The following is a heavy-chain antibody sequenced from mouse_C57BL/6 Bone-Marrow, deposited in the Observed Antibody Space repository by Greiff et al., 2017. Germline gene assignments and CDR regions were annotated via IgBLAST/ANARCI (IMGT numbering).Heavy chain of an antibody. D-gene: IGHD1-1*01. V-gene: IGHV1-72*01. J-gene: IGHJ2*01. CDR1: GYTFTSYS. CDR2: IDPNIGVT. Sequence: QVHVKQPGAELVTPGASVKLSCKASGYTFTSYSMHWVKPRPGRGLEWIGRIDPNIGVTKYNEKLMSMATLTVDKPSSTAYMQLRSLTSEDSEDYYCARRILLLGIDYWGQGTTLTVSS. CDR3: ARRILLLGIDY.